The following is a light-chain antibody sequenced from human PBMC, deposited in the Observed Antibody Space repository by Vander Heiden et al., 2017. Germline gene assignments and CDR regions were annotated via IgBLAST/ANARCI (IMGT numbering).Light chain of an antibody. Sequence: SYVLTQPPSVSVAPGPTARLTCGGYNFGSKSVHWYQQKPGQAPVLVVNDDDVRPSRLPERFSGSNSGNTATLSISRVEAGDEADYYCQVWDRSSDHTIFGGGTRLTVL. V-gene: IGLV3-21*02. J-gene: IGLJ2*01. CDR1: NFGSKS. CDR3: QVWDRSSDHTI. CDR2: DDD.